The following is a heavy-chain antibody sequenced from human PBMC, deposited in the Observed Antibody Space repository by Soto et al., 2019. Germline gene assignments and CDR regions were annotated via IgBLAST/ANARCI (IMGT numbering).Heavy chain of an antibody. CDR1: GFTFRNHA. CDR3: ARGEREDILVVVGARPGEYGIDI. CDR2: IAYDGSNA. Sequence: QVQLVESGGGVVQPGGSLRLSCAASGFTFRNHAMHWVRQAPGKGLECLAVIAYDGSNAFYRDSVKGRFTISRDNSKNTLDLHMSSLRSEDTGVYYCARGEREDILVVVGARPGEYGIDIWGQGTTVTVSS. V-gene: IGHV3-30-3*01. J-gene: IGHJ6*02. D-gene: IGHD2-15*01.